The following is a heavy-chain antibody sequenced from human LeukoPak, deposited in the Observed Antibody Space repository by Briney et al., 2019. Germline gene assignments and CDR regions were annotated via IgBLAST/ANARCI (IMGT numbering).Heavy chain of an antibody. CDR3: AQERDRRGYFDY. CDR1: GFTFSTYG. CDR2: IRSDGNEK. J-gene: IGHJ4*02. D-gene: IGHD2-15*01. Sequence: PGGSLRLSCAASGFTFSTYGMHWVRQAPGKGLDWVTFIRSDGNEKYYADSVKGRFTIFRDNSKSTLYLQMNSLRAEDTAVYYCAQERDRRGYFDYWGQGTLVTVSS. V-gene: IGHV3-30*02.